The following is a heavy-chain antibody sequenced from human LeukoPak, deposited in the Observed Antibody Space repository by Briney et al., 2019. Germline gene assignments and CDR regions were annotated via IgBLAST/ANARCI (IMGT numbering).Heavy chain of an antibody. CDR1: GFTFSSYG. CDR3: VRDSGMTSISSFDS. Sequence: GGSLRLSCAASGFTFSSYGMHWVRQAPGKGLEWVAVIWYDGSNKYYADSAKGRFTISRDNSKTTLYLQMNSLRAEDTAVYYCVRDSGMTSISSFDSWGQGTLVTVSS. D-gene: IGHD2-21*02. CDR2: IWYDGSNK. V-gene: IGHV3-33*01. J-gene: IGHJ4*02.